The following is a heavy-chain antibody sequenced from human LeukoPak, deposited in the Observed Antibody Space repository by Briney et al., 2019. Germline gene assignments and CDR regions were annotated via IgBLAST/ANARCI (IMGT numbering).Heavy chain of an antibody. J-gene: IGHJ4*02. CDR3: AKGKRYPDY. CDR1: GFTFSSYA. CDR2: ISYDGSNK. D-gene: IGHD1-1*01. Sequence: GRSLRLSCAASGFTFSSYAMHWVRQAPSKGLEWVAVISYDGSNKYYADSVKGRFTISRDNAKNSLYLQMDSLRVEDTAVYYCAKGKRYPDYWGQGTLVTVSS. V-gene: IGHV3-30*04.